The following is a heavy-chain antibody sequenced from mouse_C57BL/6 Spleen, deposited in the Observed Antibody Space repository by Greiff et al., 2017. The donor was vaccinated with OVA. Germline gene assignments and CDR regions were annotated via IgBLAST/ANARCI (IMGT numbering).Heavy chain of an antibody. J-gene: IGHJ4*01. CDR3: ARSDYGNYSYYAMDY. D-gene: IGHD2-1*01. V-gene: IGHV1-50*01. Sequence: QVQLQQPGAELVKPGASVKLSCQASGYTFPSYWMQWVKPRPGQGLEWIGEIDPSDSYTNYNQTFKGKATLTVATSSRTAYMQLSSLTSEDSAVYYCARSDYGNYSYYAMDYWGQGTSVTVSS. CDR2: IDPSDSYT. CDR1: GYTFPSYW.